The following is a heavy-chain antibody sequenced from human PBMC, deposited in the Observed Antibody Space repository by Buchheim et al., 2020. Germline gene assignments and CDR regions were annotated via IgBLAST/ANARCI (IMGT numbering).Heavy chain of an antibody. CDR1: GGSISSYY. CDR2: IYYSGST. CDR3: ASMVTKTRDGYNLWSYYFDY. J-gene: IGHJ4*02. D-gene: IGHD5-24*01. Sequence: QVQLQESGPGLVKPSETLSLTCTVSGGSISSYYWSWIRQPPGKGLEWIGYIYYSGSTNYNPSLKSRVTISVDTSKNQFSLKLSSVTAADTAVYYCASMVTKTRDGYNLWSYYFDYWGQGTL. V-gene: IGHV4-59*01.